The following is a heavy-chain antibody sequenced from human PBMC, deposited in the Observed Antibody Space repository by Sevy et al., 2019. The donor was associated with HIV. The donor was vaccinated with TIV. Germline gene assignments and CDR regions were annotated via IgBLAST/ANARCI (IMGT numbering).Heavy chain of an antibody. J-gene: IGHJ4*02. CDR1: GSTLTKLS. D-gene: IGHD3-22*01. Sequence: ASVKVSCKVSGSTLTKLSMHWVRQAPGKGLEWMATFDPEDGETIYAQKFQGRVTMTEDTSTDTAYMELSSLRSEDTAVYYCETTKDYYDSSGYPFDDWSQGTLVTVSS. CDR3: ETTKDYYDSSGYPFDD. V-gene: IGHV1-24*01. CDR2: FDPEDGET.